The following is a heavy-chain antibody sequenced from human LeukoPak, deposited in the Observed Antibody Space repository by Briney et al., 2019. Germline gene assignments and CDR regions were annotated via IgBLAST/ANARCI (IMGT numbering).Heavy chain of an antibody. Sequence: GGSLRLSCAASGFTFSSYAMSWVRQAPGKGLEWVSAISGSGGSTYYADSVKGRFTISRDNSRNTLYLQMNSLRAEDTAVYYCAKGVNYFVLEYWGQGTLVTISS. CDR1: GFTFSSYA. J-gene: IGHJ4*02. D-gene: IGHD3-10*02. CDR2: ISGSGGST. CDR3: AKGVNYFVLEY. V-gene: IGHV3-23*01.